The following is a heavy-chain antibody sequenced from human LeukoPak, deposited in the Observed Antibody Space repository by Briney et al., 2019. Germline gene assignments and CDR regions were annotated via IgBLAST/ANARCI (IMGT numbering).Heavy chain of an antibody. CDR2: INSDGSST. D-gene: IGHD2-2*01. CDR3: ARGPLSIVPAAVSWFDP. CDR1: GFTFSSYW. Sequence: GGSLRLSCAASGFTFSSYWMHWVRQAPGKGLVWVSRINSDGSSTSYADSVKGRFTISRDNAKNTLYLQMNSLRAEDTAVYYCARGPLSIVPAAVSWFDPWGQGTLVTVSS. J-gene: IGHJ5*02. V-gene: IGHV3-74*01.